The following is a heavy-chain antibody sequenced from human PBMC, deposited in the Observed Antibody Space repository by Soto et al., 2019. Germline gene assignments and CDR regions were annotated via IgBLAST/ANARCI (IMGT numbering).Heavy chain of an antibody. Sequence: PGGSLRLSCSASGFSFSNNWMPWVRQAPGKGLVWVSRINSDGSIINYADSVKGRFTISRDNAENTLYLQMNSLRAEDTALDYCGRDIHGSGDYWGQGTMVTVSS. CDR1: GFSFSNNW. V-gene: IGHV3-74*01. D-gene: IGHD3-10*01. CDR2: INSDGSII. J-gene: IGHJ4*02. CDR3: GRDIHGSGDY.